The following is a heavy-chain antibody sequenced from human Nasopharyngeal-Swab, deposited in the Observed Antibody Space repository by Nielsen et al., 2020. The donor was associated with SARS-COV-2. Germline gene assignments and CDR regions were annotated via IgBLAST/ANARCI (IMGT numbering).Heavy chain of an antibody. V-gene: IGHV3-11*04. CDR2: ISSSGSTR. Sequence: SLKICCAASGFIFSDYYICWLRQAPGKGLGWVSFISSSGSTRYYADSVKGRFIISRDNANSSLFLQMNSLRAEDTAVYYWAREGEIVGATVDYWGQGTLVTVSS. CDR1: GFIFSDYY. CDR3: AREGEIVGATVDY. J-gene: IGHJ4*02. D-gene: IGHD1-26*01.